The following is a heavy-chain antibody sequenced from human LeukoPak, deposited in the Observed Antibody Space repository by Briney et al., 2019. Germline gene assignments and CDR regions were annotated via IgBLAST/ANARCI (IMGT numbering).Heavy chain of an antibody. V-gene: IGHV3-23*01. CDR3: AKKYTISSPAFDI. Sequence: GGSLRLSCAASGFTFSSYAMSWVRQAPGKGLEWVSAIGTSAGGSTYYADSVRGRFTISRDNSKNTLYLQMNSLRAEDTAVYYCAKKYTISSPAFDIWGQGTMVTVSS. CDR1: GFTFSSYA. CDR2: IGTSAGGST. J-gene: IGHJ3*02. D-gene: IGHD6-13*01.